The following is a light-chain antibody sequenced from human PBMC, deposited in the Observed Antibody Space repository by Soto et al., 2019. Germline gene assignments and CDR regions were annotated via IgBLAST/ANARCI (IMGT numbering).Light chain of an antibody. CDR2: DAS. CDR1: QSVSGY. Sequence: DIVLTQSPVTLSLYPVERATLSCRASQSVSGYLVWYQQKPGQAPRLLIYDASTRAAGIPARFSGSGSGTEFTLTISSLQSEDFADYYCQQYNNWPPGTFGQGTKVDIK. CDR3: QQYNNWPPGT. V-gene: IGKV3-11*01. J-gene: IGKJ1*01.